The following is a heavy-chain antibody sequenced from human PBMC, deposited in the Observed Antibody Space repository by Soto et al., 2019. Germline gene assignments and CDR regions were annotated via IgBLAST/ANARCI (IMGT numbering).Heavy chain of an antibody. CDR3: ARESRYCSGGSCYFLPGIDY. CDR1: GGTFGSNA. J-gene: IGHJ4*02. V-gene: IGHV1-69*13. Sequence: ASVKVSCKASGGTFGSNAISWVRQAPGQGLEWMGGIIPIFGTANYAQKFQGRVTITADESTSTAYTELSSLRSEDTAVYYCARESRYCSGGSCYFLPGIDYWGQGTLVTVSS. CDR2: IIPIFGTA. D-gene: IGHD2-15*01.